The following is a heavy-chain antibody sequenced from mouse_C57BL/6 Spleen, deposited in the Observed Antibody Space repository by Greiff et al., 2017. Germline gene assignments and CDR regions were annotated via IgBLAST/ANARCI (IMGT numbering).Heavy chain of an antibody. D-gene: IGHD1-1*01. CDR2: INPSSGYT. CDR1: GYTFTSYT. V-gene: IGHV1-4*01. CDR3: ARDYYGSSYVWYFDV. Sequence: VMLVESGAELARPGASVKMSCKASGYTFTSYTMHWVKQRPGQGLEWIGYINPSSGYTKYNQKFKDKATLTADKSSSTAYMQLSSLTSEDSAVYYCARDYYGSSYVWYFDVWGTGTTVTVSS. J-gene: IGHJ1*03.